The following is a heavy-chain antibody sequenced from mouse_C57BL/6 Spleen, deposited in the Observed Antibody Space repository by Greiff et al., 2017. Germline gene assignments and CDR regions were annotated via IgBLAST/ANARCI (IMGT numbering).Heavy chain of an antibody. D-gene: IGHD1-1*01. CDR2: INSDGGST. J-gene: IGHJ3*01. Sequence: EVMLVESGGGLVQPGESLKLSCESNEYEFPSHDMSWVRKTPEKRLELVAAINSDGGSTYYPDTMERRFIISSDNTKQNLYLQMSSLRSEDTALYYCARQAGIYYYGISYGSWFAYWGQEALDTVSA. V-gene: IGHV5-2*01. CDR3: ARQAGIYYYGISYGSWFAY. CDR1: EYEFPSHD.